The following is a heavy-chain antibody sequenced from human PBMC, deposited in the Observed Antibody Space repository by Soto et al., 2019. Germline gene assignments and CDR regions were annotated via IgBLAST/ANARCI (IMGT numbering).Heavy chain of an antibody. D-gene: IGHD2-2*02. CDR2: IYTSWST. J-gene: IGHJ3*02. Sequence: AETLSLTCTFSVVSIIIYYGSCIRHPAGKGLEWIGRIYTSWSTNYNPSLKSRVTMSVDTSKNQFSLKLSSVTAADTAVYYCARDNTVNKGGAFDIWGQRTMVTVSS. CDR3: ARDNTVNKGGAFDI. V-gene: IGHV4-4*07. CDR1: VVSIIIYY.